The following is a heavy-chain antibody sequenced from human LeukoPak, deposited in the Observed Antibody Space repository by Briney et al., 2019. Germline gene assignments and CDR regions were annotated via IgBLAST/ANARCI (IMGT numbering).Heavy chain of an antibody. CDR3: VAGAGWQFDY. CDR1: GFTFSDYL. D-gene: IGHD6-19*01. J-gene: IGHJ4*02. CDR2: IKKYGSEK. Sequence: PGEALRHSCAASGFTFSDYLMTWVRRAPAKGLGWVAIIKKYGSEKLYVDSVKGRFTISRDNAKSSLYLQINSLRAEDTAMYYCVAGAGWQFDYWGQGTPVTVSS. V-gene: IGHV3-7*03.